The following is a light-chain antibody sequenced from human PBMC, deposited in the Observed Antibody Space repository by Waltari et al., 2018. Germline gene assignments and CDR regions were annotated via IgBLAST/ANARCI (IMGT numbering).Light chain of an antibody. V-gene: IGLV1-51*01. Sequence: QSVLTQPPSVSAAPGQKVTISCSGRSPTIRNNYVSWYQQPPGTAPKLLIYDNNKRPSGIPDRFSGSKSGTSATLGITGLQTRDEADYYCGTWDSSLSALVFGGGTKLTVL. J-gene: IGLJ2*01. CDR3: GTWDSSLSALV. CDR2: DNN. CDR1: SPTIRNNY.